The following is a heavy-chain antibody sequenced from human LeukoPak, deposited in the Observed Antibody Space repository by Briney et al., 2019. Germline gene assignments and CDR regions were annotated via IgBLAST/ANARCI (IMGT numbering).Heavy chain of an antibody. J-gene: IGHJ4*02. D-gene: IGHD6-13*01. V-gene: IGHV1-46*01. CDR1: GYTFTIYY. CDR2: INPRGGTT. Sequence: ASVKVSSKASGYTFTIYYLHWVRQAPGQGLEWMGIINPRGGTTSFAQKFQGRVTMTRDTSTSTVYMDLSSLRSDDTAVYYCARGIATAGYDYWGQGTLVTVSS. CDR3: ARGIATAGYDY.